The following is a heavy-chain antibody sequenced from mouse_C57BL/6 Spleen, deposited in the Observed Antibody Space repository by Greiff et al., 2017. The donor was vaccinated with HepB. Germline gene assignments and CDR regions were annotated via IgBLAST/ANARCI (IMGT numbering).Heavy chain of an antibody. Sequence: QVQLKESGPGLVQPSQSLSITCTVSGFSLTSYGVHWVRQPPGKGLEWLGVIWSGGSTDYNAAFISRLSISKDNSKSQVFFKMNSLQADDTAIYYCAKKGLGRDYAMDYWGQGTSVTVSS. CDR2: IWSGGST. D-gene: IGHD4-1*01. J-gene: IGHJ4*01. V-gene: IGHV2-4*01. CDR3: AKKGLGRDYAMDY. CDR1: GFSLTSYG.